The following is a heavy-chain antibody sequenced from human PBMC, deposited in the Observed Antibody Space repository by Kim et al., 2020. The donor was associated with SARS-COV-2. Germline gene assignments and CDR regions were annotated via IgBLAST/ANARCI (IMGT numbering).Heavy chain of an antibody. CDR2: IWYDGSNK. CDR3: ARDGLGYCSSTSCPSYYYDGMDF. CDR1: GFTFSSYG. J-gene: IGHJ6*02. D-gene: IGHD2-2*01. Sequence: GGSLRLSCAASGFTFSSYGMHWVRQAPGKGLEWVAVIWYDGSNKYYADSVKGRFTISRDNSKNTLYLQMNSLRAEDTAVYYCARDGLGYCSSTSCPSYYYDGMDFWGQGPTVTVSS. V-gene: IGHV3-33*01.